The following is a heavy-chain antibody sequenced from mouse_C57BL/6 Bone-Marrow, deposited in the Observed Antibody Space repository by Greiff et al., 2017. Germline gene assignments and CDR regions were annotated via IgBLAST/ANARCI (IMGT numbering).Heavy chain of an antibody. CDR1: GYAFSSYW. J-gene: IGHJ4*01. Sequence: VQLQQSGAELVKPGASVKISCKASGYAFSSYWMNWVKQRPGKGLEWIGQIYPGDGDTNYNGKFKGKATLTADKSSSTAYMQLSSLTSEDSAVYFCARRQLRSYAMDYWGQGTSVTVSS. CDR2: IYPGDGDT. D-gene: IGHD3-2*02. V-gene: IGHV1-80*01. CDR3: ARRQLRSYAMDY.